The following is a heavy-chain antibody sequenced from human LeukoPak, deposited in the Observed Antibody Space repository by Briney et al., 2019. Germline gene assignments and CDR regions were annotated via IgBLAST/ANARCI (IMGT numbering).Heavy chain of an antibody. V-gene: IGHV4-39*01. Sequence: TSETLSLTCSVSDDSMSSSAYYGGWIRQPPGKGLEWIGSVDYSGGTYQNPSLNSRITIDTSKKQFSLKLSSVTAADTAVYYCARQDFQFLFGAFDIWGQGTVVTVSS. J-gene: IGHJ3*02. CDR1: DDSMSSSAYY. CDR2: VDYSGGT. CDR3: ARQDFQFLFGAFDI. D-gene: IGHD3-3*01.